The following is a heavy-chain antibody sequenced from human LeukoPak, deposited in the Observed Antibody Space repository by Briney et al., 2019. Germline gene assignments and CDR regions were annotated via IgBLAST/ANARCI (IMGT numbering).Heavy chain of an antibody. J-gene: IGHJ4*02. D-gene: IGHD5-24*01. Sequence: PGGSLRLSCAASGFTLSAYAMTWVRQAPGEGLEWMSVLCGIGGNKFYEDSVKGRFTLSRDNSKNMLYLQMNSLTVADTAIYYCGKAEMAQITSQVIDQWGQGTRVTVSS. CDR2: LCGIGGNK. V-gene: IGHV3-23*01. CDR3: GKAEMAQITSQVIDQ. CDR1: GFTLSAYA.